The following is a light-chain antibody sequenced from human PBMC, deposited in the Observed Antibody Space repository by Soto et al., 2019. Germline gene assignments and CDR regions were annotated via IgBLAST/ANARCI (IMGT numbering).Light chain of an antibody. V-gene: IGKV1-8*01. Sequence: AIRMTQSPSSLAASTGARVTITCRASQGISSYLAGYQQKPGKAPKLLIYAAGTLQSGVPSRFSGSGSGTDFTLTISCLQSEDFATYYCQHYYSYPLTFGGGTNVEIK. CDR3: QHYYSYPLT. J-gene: IGKJ4*01. CDR1: QGISSY. CDR2: AAG.